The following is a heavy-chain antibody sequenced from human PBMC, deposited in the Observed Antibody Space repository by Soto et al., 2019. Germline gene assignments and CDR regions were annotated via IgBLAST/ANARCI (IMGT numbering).Heavy chain of an antibody. CDR3: ARGRRTCTEKTCYTDFDF. CDR1: GYTFSDYG. V-gene: IGHV1-3*01. J-gene: IGHJ4*02. CDR2: ILCINDRK. D-gene: IGHD2-2*02. Sequence: QVHLVQSGAEVKTPGASVTISCKASGYTFSDYGIHWIRQAPGQRPEWLGWILCINDRKEYSQKFQGRISLTRDTSASTAYIGLSRLRSEDTAVYYCARGRRTCTEKTCYTDFDFWGQGSLVSVSS.